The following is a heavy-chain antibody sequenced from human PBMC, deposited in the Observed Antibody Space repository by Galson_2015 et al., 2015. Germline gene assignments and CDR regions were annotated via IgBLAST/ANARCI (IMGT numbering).Heavy chain of an antibody. CDR2: ITASGGSP. CDR1: GFTFSSYA. Sequence: SLRLSCAASGFTFSSYAMSWVRQAPGKGLEWVSLITASGGSPYYADSVKRRFTISRDNSKNTLYLRMNSLRAEDTAMYYCAKGVGSDLYYANDYWGQGTLVTVSS. J-gene: IGHJ4*02. V-gene: IGHV3-23*01. CDR3: AKGVGSDLYYANDY. D-gene: IGHD3-22*01.